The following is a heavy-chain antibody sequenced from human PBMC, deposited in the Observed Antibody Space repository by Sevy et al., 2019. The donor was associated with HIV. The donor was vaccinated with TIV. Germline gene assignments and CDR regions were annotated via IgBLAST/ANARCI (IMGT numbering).Heavy chain of an antibody. CDR3: ARDGYDFWSGSNYYYYYGMDV. J-gene: IGHJ6*02. V-gene: IGHV1-2*06. CDR2: INPNSGGT. Sequence: ASVKVSCKASGYTFTGYYMHWVRQAPGQGLEWMGRINPNSGGTNYAQKFQGRVTMTRDTSISTAYMELSRLRSDDTAVHYCARDGYDFWSGSNYYYYYGMDVWGQGTTVTVSS. D-gene: IGHD3-3*01. CDR1: GYTFTGYY.